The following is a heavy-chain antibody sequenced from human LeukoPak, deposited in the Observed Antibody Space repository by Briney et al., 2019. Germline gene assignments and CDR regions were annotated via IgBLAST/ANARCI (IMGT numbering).Heavy chain of an antibody. V-gene: IGHV3-23*01. J-gene: IGHJ6*03. D-gene: IGHD4-17*01. CDR2: ISGSGGST. Sequence: GGSLRLSCAASGFTFSSYAMSWVRQAPGKGLEWVSAISGSGGSTYYADSVKGRFTISRDNSKNTLYLQMNSLRAEDTAVYYCATLPPQFYGDYTYYYMDVWGKGTTVTVSS. CDR3: ATLPPQFYGDYTYYYMDV. CDR1: GFTFSSYA.